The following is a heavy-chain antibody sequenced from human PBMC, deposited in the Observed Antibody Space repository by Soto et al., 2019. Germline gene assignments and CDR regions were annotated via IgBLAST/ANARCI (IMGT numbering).Heavy chain of an antibody. Sequence: QITLKESGPTLVKPTQTLTLTCTFSGFSLSTSGVGVGWIRQPPGEALEWLALIYWDDDKRYSPSLKSRLTITKDTYKNQVVLTMTNMDPVDTATYYCAHRLGGPVAISNWFDPWGQGTLVTVSS. D-gene: IGHD2-2*01. CDR3: AHRLGGPVAISNWFDP. CDR1: GFSLSTSGVG. J-gene: IGHJ5*02. V-gene: IGHV2-5*02. CDR2: IYWDDDK.